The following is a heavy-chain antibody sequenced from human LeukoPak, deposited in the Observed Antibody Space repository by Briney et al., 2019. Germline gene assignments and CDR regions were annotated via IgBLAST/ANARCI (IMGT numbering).Heavy chain of an antibody. CDR1: GYTFTSYD. D-gene: IGHD3-22*01. J-gene: IGHJ4*02. CDR3: ARVGASSGYYYDDY. CDR2: MNPNSGNT. V-gene: IGHV1-8*01. Sequence: ASVKVSCKASGYTFTSYDINWVRQATGQGLEWMGWMNPNSGNTGYAQKFQGRVTMTRNTSISTAYMELSSLRSEDTAVYYCARVGASSGYYYDDYWGQGTLVTVSS.